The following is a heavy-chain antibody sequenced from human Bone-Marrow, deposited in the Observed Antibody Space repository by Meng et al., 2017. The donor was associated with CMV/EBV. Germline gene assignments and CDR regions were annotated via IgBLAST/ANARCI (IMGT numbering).Heavy chain of an antibody. V-gene: IGHV4-4*02. D-gene: IGHD5-18*01. J-gene: IGHJ4*02. Sequence: SETLSLTCAVSGGSISSSDWWSWVRQPPGKGLEWIGEIYHSGSTNYNPSLKSRVIISVDKSKNEFSLDLSSVTAADTAVYYCARDPRGSHYGYDSWGQGTRVTGSS. CDR2: IYHSGST. CDR3: ARDPRGSHYGYDS. CDR1: GGSISSSDW.